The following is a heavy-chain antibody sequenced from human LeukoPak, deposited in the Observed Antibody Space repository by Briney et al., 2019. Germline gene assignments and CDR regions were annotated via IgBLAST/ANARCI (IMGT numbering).Heavy chain of an antibody. Sequence: SGTLSLTCAVSGGSISSSNWWSWVRQPPGKGLEWIGEIYHSGSTNYNPSLKSRVTISVDKSKNQFSLKLSSVTAADTAVYYCARGDGYDPETNWYFDLWGRGTLVTVSS. CDR3: ARGDGYDPETNWYFDL. D-gene: IGHD5-24*01. CDR1: GGSISSSNW. CDR2: IYHSGST. J-gene: IGHJ2*01. V-gene: IGHV4-4*02.